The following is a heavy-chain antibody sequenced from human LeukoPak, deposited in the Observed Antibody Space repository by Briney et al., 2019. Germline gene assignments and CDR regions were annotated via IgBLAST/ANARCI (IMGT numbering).Heavy chain of an antibody. CDR3: ARDYDSSGYYYSDY. CDR1: GGTFSSYA. CDR2: IIPIFGTA. D-gene: IGHD3-22*01. Sequence: ASVKVSCKASGGTFSSYAISWVRQAPGQRLEWMGRIIPIFGTANYAQKFQGRVTITTDESTSTAYMELSSLRSEDTAVYYCARDYDSSGYYYSDYWGQGTLVTVSS. J-gene: IGHJ4*02. V-gene: IGHV1-69*05.